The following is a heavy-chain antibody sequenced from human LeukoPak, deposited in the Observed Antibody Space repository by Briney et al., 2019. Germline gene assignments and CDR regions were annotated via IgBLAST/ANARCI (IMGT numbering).Heavy chain of an antibody. V-gene: IGHV3-7*01. CDR3: AREDYSSNSCYHNWFDP. CDR1: GYTFTSYW. D-gene: IGHD2-2*01. CDR2: IKQDGGEK. J-gene: IGHJ5*02. Sequence: GGSLRVSCEASGYTFTSYWMSWVRQAPGQGLEWVGNIKQDGGEKNYVDSLKGRFTISRDKATNSQYLQMSSLRAEDTAVYYCAREDYSSNSCYHNWFDPWGQGTLVTVSS.